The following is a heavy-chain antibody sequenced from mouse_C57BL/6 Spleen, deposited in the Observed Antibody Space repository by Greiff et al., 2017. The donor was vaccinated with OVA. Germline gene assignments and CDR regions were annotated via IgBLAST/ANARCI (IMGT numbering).Heavy chain of an antibody. CDR3: ARTPYHYYAMDY. J-gene: IGHJ4*01. CDR2: IDPSDSYT. D-gene: IGHD2-10*01. V-gene: IGHV1-69*01. CDR1: GYTFTSYW. Sequence: VQLQQPGAELVMPGASVKLSCKASGYTFTSYWMHWVKQRPGQGLEWIGEIDPSDSYTNYNQKFKGKSTLTVDKSSSTAYMQLSSLTSEDSAVYYCARTPYHYYAMDYWGQGTSVTVSS.